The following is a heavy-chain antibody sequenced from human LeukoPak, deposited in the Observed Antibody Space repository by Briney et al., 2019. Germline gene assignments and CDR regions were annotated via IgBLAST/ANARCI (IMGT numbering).Heavy chain of an antibody. CDR1: GFTFSSYS. D-gene: IGHD3-10*01. CDR2: ISSSSSTI. J-gene: IGHJ4*02. CDR3: ARVSAPVLRGVKVYYFDY. V-gene: IGHV3-48*01. Sequence: GGSLRLSCAASGFTFSSYSMNWVRQAPGKGLEWVSYISSSSSTIYYADSVKGRFTISRDNSKNTLYLQMNSLRAEDTAVYYCARVSAPVLRGVKVYYFDYWGQGTLVTVSS.